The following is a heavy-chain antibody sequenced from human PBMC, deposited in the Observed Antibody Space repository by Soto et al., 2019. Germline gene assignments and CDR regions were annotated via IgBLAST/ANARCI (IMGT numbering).Heavy chain of an antibody. CDR1: GSTFSDYS. CDR2: ISSGGSHI. CDR3: ARTYAGYGSPNLNWFDP. V-gene: IGHV3-21*01. J-gene: IGHJ5*02. D-gene: IGHD5-12*01. Sequence: GGSLRLSCAASGSTFSDYSMNWVRQAPGKGLEWLSSISSGGSHIYYSDSVRGRFTISRDNAKNSLFLQMNSLRAEDTAVYFCARTYAGYGSPNLNWFDPWGQGTLVTVSS.